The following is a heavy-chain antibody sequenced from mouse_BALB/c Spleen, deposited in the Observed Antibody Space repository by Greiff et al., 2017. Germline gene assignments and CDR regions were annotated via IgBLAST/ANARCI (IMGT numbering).Heavy chain of an antibody. CDR1: GFTFSSFG. Sequence: EVKLVESGGGLVQPGGSRKLSCAASGFTFSSFGMHWVRQAPEKGLEWVAYISSGSSTIYYADTVKGRFTISRDNPKNTLFLQMTSLRSEDTAMYYCARSPSTMITSWFAYWGQGTLVTVSA. J-gene: IGHJ3*01. CDR2: ISSGSSTI. CDR3: ARSPSTMITSWFAY. V-gene: IGHV5-17*02. D-gene: IGHD2-4*01.